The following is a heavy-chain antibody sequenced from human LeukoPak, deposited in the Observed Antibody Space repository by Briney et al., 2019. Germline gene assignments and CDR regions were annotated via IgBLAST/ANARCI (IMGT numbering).Heavy chain of an antibody. D-gene: IGHD2-21*02. Sequence: ASVKVSCKASGDTFSGYYIHWVRQAPGQGLEWMGWINPNSGGTNYAQKFQGRVTMTRDTSISTAFMELSRLTSDNTAVYYCETAGDAFDMWSQGTMVTVSS. CDR1: GDTFSGYY. CDR3: ETAGDAFDM. V-gene: IGHV1-2*02. J-gene: IGHJ3*02. CDR2: INPNSGGT.